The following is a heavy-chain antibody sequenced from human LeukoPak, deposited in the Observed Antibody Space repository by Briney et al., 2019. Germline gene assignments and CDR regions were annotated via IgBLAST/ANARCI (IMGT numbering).Heavy chain of an antibody. CDR1: GFTFSMYA. J-gene: IGHJ4*02. V-gene: IGHV3-64D*06. CDR3: VKDRSCSWYLYAY. CDR2: ISSNGGST. D-gene: IGHD6-13*01. Sequence: PGGSLRLSCSASGFTFSMYAMHWVRQAPGKGLEYVSAISSNGGSTYYADSVKGRFTISRDNSKNTLYLHMNSLRGEDTAVYYCVKDRSCSWYLYAYWGQGTLVTVSS.